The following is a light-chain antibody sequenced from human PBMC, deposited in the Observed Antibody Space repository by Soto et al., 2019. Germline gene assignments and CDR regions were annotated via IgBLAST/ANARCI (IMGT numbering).Light chain of an antibody. CDR2: GNN. J-gene: IGLJ1*01. Sequence: QSVLTQPPSVSGAPGQRVTISCTGSGSNVGAGYDVHWYQQLPGTAPKLLIYGNNNRPAGVPDRFSGSKSRTSASLAITGLQAEDEADYYCQSYDSSLSGRVFGTGTKLTVL. V-gene: IGLV1-40*01. CDR3: QSYDSSLSGRV. CDR1: GSNVGAGYD.